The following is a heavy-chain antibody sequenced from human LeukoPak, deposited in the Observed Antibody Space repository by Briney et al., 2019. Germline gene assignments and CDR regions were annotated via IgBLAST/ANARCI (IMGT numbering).Heavy chain of an antibody. Sequence: GGSLRLSCAASGFTFGPYTMNWVRQAPGKGLEWVSSITSTSRYIYYADSLKGRFTVSRDNAKSSLYLQMNSLTVEDTAVYYCARDGSYYGQYYFDYWGQGILVTVSS. CDR1: GFTFGPYT. J-gene: IGHJ4*02. CDR2: ITSTSRYI. D-gene: IGHD1-26*01. CDR3: ARDGSYYGQYYFDY. V-gene: IGHV3-21*06.